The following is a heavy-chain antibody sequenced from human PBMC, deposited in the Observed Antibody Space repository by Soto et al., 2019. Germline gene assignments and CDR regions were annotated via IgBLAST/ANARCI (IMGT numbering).Heavy chain of an antibody. CDR2: IYATGTT. CDR1: GASISGFY. V-gene: IGHV4-4*07. J-gene: IGHJ5*02. CDR3: VRDGTKTLRDWFDP. D-gene: IGHD1-1*01. Sequence: ETLSLTCTVSGASISGFYWSWIRKSAGKGLEWIGRIYATGTTDYNPSLKRRVMMSVDTSKKQFSLKLRSVTAADTAVYYCVRDGTKTLRDWFDPWGQGISVTVSS.